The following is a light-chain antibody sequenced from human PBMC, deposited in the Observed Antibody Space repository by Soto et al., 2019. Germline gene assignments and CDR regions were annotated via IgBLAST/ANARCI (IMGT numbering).Light chain of an antibody. V-gene: IGKV3-15*01. CDR2: GAS. J-gene: IGKJ2*01. CDR1: QSVSSN. CDR3: QQYNDWYT. Sequence: EIAMTQSPVTLSVSPGERATLSCRASQSVSSNLAWYQQRPGQGPRLLIYGASTRATGIPARFSGSGSGTEFTLTTSSLQSEDLAVYYCQQYNDWYTFGQGTKLEIK.